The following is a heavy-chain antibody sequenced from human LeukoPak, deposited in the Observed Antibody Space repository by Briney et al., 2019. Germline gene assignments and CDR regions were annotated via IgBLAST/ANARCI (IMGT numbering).Heavy chain of an antibody. CDR2: IYYSGST. Sequence: SETLSLTCTVSGGSISSYYWSWIRQPPGKGLEWIGYIYYSGSTNYNPSLKSRVTISVDTSKNQFSLKLSSVTAADTAVYYCARDFGDTAMVTPYYYYMDVWGKGTTVTVSS. CDR1: GGSISSYY. D-gene: IGHD5-18*01. V-gene: IGHV4-59*01. CDR3: ARDFGDTAMVTPYYYYMDV. J-gene: IGHJ6*03.